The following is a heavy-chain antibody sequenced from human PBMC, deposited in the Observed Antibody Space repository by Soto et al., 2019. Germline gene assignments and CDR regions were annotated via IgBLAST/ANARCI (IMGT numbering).Heavy chain of an antibody. J-gene: IGHJ4*02. CDR2: IDWDGTE. CDR3: ARTMIIGRGQRFDF. Sequence: SGPTLVNPTQTLTLTCSFSGFSLRGSGMRVSWLRQPPGKALEWLARIDWDGTEYYTTSLKTRLTIAKDSSKNQVVLTMTNVDPEDTATYYCARTMIIGRGQRFDFWGQGNLVTVSS. D-gene: IGHD3-22*01. CDR1: GFSLRGSGMR. V-gene: IGHV2-70*04.